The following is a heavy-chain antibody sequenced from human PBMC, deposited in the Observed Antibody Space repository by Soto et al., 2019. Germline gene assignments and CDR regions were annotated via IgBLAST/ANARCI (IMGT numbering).Heavy chain of an antibody. Sequence: QVQLLQSGAEVKKPGSSVKVSCKASGGTLSRNAISWVRQAPGQGLEWMGGLIPFFQAPNYAQKFQGRVTITADESTSIVFMEMSSLRFEDTFVYYCARSRAAAPPRVGMDVWGQGTTVTVSS. CDR2: LIPFFQAP. CDR3: ARSRAAAPPRVGMDV. V-gene: IGHV1-69*01. D-gene: IGHD6-13*01. CDR1: GGTLSRNA. J-gene: IGHJ6*02.